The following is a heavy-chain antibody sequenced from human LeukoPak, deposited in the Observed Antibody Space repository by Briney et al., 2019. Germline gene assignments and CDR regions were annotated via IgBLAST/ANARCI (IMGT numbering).Heavy chain of an antibody. Sequence: ETLSLTCAVYGGSFSGYYWSWIRQPPGKGLEWIGEINHSGSTNYNPSLKSRVTISVDTSKNQFSLKLSSVTAADTAVYYCARGTRPTTVTTFDYWGQGILVTVSS. CDR1: GGSFSGYY. D-gene: IGHD4-17*01. CDR2: INHSGST. V-gene: IGHV4-34*01. CDR3: ARGTRPTTVTTFDY. J-gene: IGHJ4*02.